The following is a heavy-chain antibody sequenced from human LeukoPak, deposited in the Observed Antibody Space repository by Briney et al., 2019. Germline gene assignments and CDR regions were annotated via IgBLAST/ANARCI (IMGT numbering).Heavy chain of an antibody. J-gene: IGHJ4*02. D-gene: IGHD3-10*01. CDR1: GFTFGDYA. CDR3: ARDRYFGSGSWDY. Sequence: TGGSLRLSCTASGFTFGDYAMNWVRQAPGKGLEWVSYISGSGGTIYYADSVKGRFTISRDNAQNSLSLQMNSLTAEDTAVYYCARDRYFGSGSWDYWGQGTLVTVSS. V-gene: IGHV3-48*03. CDR2: ISGSGGTI.